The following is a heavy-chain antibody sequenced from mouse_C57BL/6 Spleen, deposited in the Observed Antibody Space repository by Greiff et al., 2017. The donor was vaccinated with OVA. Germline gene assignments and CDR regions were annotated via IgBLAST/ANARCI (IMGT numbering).Heavy chain of an antibody. D-gene: IGHD1-1*01. CDR1: GFTFTDYY. J-gene: IGHJ4*01. V-gene: IGHV7-3*01. CDR3: ARYGGYGSRAMDY. Sequence: EVKVVESGGGLVQPGGSLSLSCAASGFTFTDYYMSWVRQPPGKALEWLGFIRNKANGYTTEYSASVKGRFTISRDNSQSILYLQMNALRAEDSATYYCARYGGYGSRAMDYWGQGTSVTVSS. CDR2: IRNKANGYTT.